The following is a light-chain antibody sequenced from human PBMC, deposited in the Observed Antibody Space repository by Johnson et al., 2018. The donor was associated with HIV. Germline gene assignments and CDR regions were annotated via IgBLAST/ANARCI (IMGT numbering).Light chain of an antibody. CDR2: DNN. J-gene: IGLJ1*01. Sequence: QPVLTQPPSVSAAPGQKVTISCSGSTSNIGKSYVSWYQQLPGTAPKLLIYDNNRRPSGIPGRFSGSKSGPSATLGITGLQTGDEADYYCGTWDSSLTSYVFGAGTKVTVL. V-gene: IGLV1-51*01. CDR1: TSNIGKSY. CDR3: GTWDSSLTSYV.